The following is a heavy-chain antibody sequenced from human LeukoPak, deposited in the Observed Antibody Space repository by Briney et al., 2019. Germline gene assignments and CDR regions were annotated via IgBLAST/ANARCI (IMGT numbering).Heavy chain of an antibody. J-gene: IGHJ4*02. Sequence: GESLKIACKGSGYSFTSYWISWVRQMPGKGLEWMGRIDPSDSYTNYSPSFQGHVTISADKSISTAYLQWSSLKASDTAMYYCARRTVYGDYTFDYWGQGTLVTVSS. V-gene: IGHV5-10-1*01. D-gene: IGHD4-17*01. CDR2: IDPSDSYT. CDR3: ARRTVYGDYTFDY. CDR1: GYSFTSYW.